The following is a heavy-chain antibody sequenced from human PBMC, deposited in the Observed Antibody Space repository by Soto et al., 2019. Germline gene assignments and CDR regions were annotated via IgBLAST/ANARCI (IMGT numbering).Heavy chain of an antibody. CDR2: ISYDGSNK. CDR3: ARDRNPIRNPHPIPDAFDI. Sequence: QVQLVESGGGVVQPGRSLRLSCAASRFTFSTYAIHWVRQAPGKGLEWVAVISYDGSNKYYVDSVKGRFTISRDNSKNTLSLQMNSLRPEDTAVYYCARDRNPIRNPHPIPDAFDIWGQGTMVTVSS. D-gene: IGHD2-2*02. V-gene: IGHV3-30-3*01. CDR1: RFTFSTYA. J-gene: IGHJ3*02.